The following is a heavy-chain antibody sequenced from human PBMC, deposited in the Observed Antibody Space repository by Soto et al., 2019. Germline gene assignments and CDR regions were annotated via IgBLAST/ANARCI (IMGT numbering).Heavy chain of an antibody. CDR3: ARDFAYFDS. V-gene: IGHV4-30-4*02. CDR2: IYYSGTT. CDR1: GGSISSVAHY. D-gene: IGHD3-3*01. Sequence: SDTLSLISTIPGGSISSVAHYWRCIRQPPGKGLEWIAYIYYSGTTYYNPSLKSRITMSVDTSKNQFSLNLDSVTAADTAVYFCARDFAYFDSWG. J-gene: IGHJ4*01.